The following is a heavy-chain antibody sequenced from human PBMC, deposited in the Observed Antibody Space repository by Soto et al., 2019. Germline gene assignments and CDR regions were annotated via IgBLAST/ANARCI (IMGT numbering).Heavy chain of an antibody. J-gene: IGHJ6*03. D-gene: IGHD2-15*01. CDR2: ISGSGGST. CDR3: AKPRYCSGGSCYSYYYYHMEV. V-gene: IGHV3-23*01. CDR1: GFTFSSYA. Sequence: GGSLRLSCAASGFTFSSYAMSWFRQAPGKGLEWVSAISGSGGSTYYADSVKGRFTISRDNSKNTLYLQMNSLRAEDTAVYYCAKPRYCSGGSCYSYYYYHMEVWGKGTSVNVFS.